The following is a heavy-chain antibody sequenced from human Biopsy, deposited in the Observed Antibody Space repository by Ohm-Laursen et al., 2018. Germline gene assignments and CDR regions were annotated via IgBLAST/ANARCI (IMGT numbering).Heavy chain of an antibody. J-gene: IGHJ4*02. CDR2: INPKSGDT. CDR1: GFTFTGYY. Sequence: GASVKVSCKTSGFTFTGYYIHWVRQAPGQGLEWMGWINPKSGDTNSAQKFHGRVSFTADTSISTAYLELNKLRSDDTAVYFCARNQDGLNWNYLDYWGQGTLVTVSS. V-gene: IGHV1-2*02. CDR3: ARNQDGLNWNYLDY. D-gene: IGHD3-3*01.